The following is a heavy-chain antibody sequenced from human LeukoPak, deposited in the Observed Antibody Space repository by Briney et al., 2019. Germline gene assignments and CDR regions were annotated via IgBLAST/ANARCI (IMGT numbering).Heavy chain of an antibody. Sequence: GSLRLSCAASGFTFSNYAMSWVRQAPGKGLEWVSAINDSGGSTYYADSVKGRFTISRDNAKNSLYLQMNSLRSEDTAVYYCARDVGATSDYYYYYMDVWGKGTTVTISS. CDR2: INDSGGST. D-gene: IGHD1-26*01. V-gene: IGHV3-23*01. CDR3: ARDVGATSDYYYYYMDV. CDR1: GFTFSNYA. J-gene: IGHJ6*03.